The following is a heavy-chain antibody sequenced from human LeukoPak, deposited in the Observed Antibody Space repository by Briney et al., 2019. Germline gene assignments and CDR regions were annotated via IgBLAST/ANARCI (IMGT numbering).Heavy chain of an antibody. CDR1: GFTFSSYG. D-gene: IGHD7-27*01. J-gene: IGHJ4*02. Sequence: GGSLRLSCAASGFTFSSYGMIWVRQAPGKGLEWVANIKTDGSQIYYVDSVKGRFTISRDNAKNSLYLQMNSLRAEDTAVYYCARDLNWETYWGQGTLVSVSS. CDR3: ARDLNWETY. V-gene: IGHV3-7*01. CDR2: IKTDGSQI.